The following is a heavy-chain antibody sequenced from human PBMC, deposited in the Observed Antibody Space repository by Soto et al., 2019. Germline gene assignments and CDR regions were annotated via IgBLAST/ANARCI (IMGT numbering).Heavy chain of an antibody. V-gene: IGHV3-33*01. J-gene: IGHJ4*02. D-gene: IGHD3-16*01. CDR3: ARGPFTDPRTFDY. Sequence: PGGSLRLSCAASGFTFSSYGMHWVRQAPGKGLEWVAVIWYDGSNKYYADSVKGRFTISRDNSKNTLYLQMNSLRAEDTAVYYCARGPFTDPRTFDYWGQGTLVTVSS. CDR2: IWYDGSNK. CDR1: GFTFSSYG.